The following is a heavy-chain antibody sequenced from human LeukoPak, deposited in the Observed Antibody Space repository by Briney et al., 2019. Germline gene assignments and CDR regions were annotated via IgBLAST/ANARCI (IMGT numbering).Heavy chain of an antibody. CDR2: ISYDGSNK. D-gene: IGHD2-21*02. Sequence: PGRSLRLSCAASGFTFSSYGMHWVRRAPGKGLEWVAVISYDGSNKYYVDSVKGRFTISRDNSKNTLYLQMNSLRAEDTAVYYCARDPYCAGDCQGLVWWEYWGQGTLVTVSS. V-gene: IGHV3-30*19. J-gene: IGHJ4*02. CDR3: ARDPYCAGDCQGLVWWEY. CDR1: GFTFSSYG.